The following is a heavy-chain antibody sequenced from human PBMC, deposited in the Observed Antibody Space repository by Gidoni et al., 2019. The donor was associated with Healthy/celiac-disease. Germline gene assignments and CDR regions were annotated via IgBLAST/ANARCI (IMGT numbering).Heavy chain of an antibody. V-gene: IGHV3-74*01. CDR2: INSDGSST. J-gene: IGHJ4*02. D-gene: IGHD3-10*01. CDR3: ARGATFEYGDY. CDR1: GFTFSSYW. Sequence: EVQLVESGGGLVQPGGSLRLSCAASGFTFSSYWMHWVRQAPGKGLVWVSRINSDGSSTSYADSVKGRFTISRDNVKNTLYLQMNSLRAEDTAEYYCARGATFEYGDYWGQGTLVTVSS.